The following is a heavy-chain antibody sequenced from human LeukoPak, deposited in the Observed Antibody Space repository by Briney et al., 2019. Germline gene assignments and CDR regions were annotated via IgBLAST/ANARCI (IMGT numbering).Heavy chain of an antibody. CDR1: GFTFSSYW. Sequence: GGSLRLSCAASGFTFSSYWMHWVRQAPGKGLVWVSRINSDGSSTSYADSVKGRFTISRDNAKNTLYLQMNSLRAEGTAVYYCARGGPYSGYDNFDYWGQGTLVTVSS. V-gene: IGHV3-74*01. CDR2: INSDGSST. D-gene: IGHD5-12*01. J-gene: IGHJ4*02. CDR3: ARGGPYSGYDNFDY.